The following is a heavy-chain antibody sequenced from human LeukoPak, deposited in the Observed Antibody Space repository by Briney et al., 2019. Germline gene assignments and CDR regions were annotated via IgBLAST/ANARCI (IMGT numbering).Heavy chain of an antibody. J-gene: IGHJ4*02. CDR3: ARESGYSSSWTGWRDPKSFDY. D-gene: IGHD6-13*01. CDR2: INPNSGGT. V-gene: IGHV1-2*02. CDR1: GYTFTGYY. Sequence: GASVKVSCKASGYTFTGYYMHWVRQAPGQGLEWMGWINPNSGGTNYAQKFQGRVTMTRDTSISTAYMELSRLRSDDTAVYYCARESGYSSSWTGWRDPKSFDYWGQGTLVTVSS.